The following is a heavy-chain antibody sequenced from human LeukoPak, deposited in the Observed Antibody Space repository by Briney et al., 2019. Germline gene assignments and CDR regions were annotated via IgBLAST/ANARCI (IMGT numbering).Heavy chain of an antibody. Sequence: GGSLRLSCAASGFTFSIYWMSWARQAPGEGLEWVANINQDGSQKYYVDSVKGRFTISRDNAKNSLYLQMNRLRAEDTAVYYCLIAEIGRGDQGRFDSGGEGALVTVSS. CDR2: INQDGSQK. CDR3: LIAEIGRGDQGRFDS. J-gene: IGHJ5*01. D-gene: IGHD6-13*01. CDR1: GFTFSIYW. V-gene: IGHV3-7*02.